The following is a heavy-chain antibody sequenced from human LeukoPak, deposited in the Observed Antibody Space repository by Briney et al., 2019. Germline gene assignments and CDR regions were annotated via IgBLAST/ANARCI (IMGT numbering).Heavy chain of an antibody. CDR2: ISDSGGNA. CDR3: AKGSGERVDIARAGSLFDY. D-gene: IGHD5-18*01. Sequence: GGSLRLSCAASGFTFSSYAMSWVRQAPGKGLEWVSIISDSGGNAYYADSVKGRFTISRDNSRNTLYLQMSSLRAEDTAVYYCAKGSGERVDIARAGSLFDYWGEGTLVTVSS. CDR1: GFTFSSYA. V-gene: IGHV3-23*01. J-gene: IGHJ4*02.